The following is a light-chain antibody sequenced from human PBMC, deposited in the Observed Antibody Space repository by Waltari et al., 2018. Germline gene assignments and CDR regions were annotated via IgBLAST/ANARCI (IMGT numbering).Light chain of an antibody. CDR3: SSYTSSSTVV. CDR2: DLS. J-gene: IGLJ2*01. CDR1: SSDDGGYNY. Sequence: QSALTQPASVSGSPGQSITISCTGTSSDDGGYNYVSWYQQHPGKATKLMIYDLSNRPSVVSNRFAGSNSGNTASLTISGRQAEDEADYYCSSYTSSSTVVFGGGTKLTVL. V-gene: IGLV2-14*03.